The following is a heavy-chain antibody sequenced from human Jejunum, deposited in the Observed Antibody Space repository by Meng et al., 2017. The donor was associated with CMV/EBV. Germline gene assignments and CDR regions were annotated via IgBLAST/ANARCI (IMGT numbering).Heavy chain of an antibody. J-gene: IGHJ4*02. D-gene: IGHD6-13*01. CDR2: ISPSGNNI. Sequence: SCVASAFTFSNYMLTWVRQAPGKGLEWVAFISPSGNNIHYADSVKGRFALSRDNTKNSLYLQMSGLRAEDTAVYYCTRDSQHHLYWGQGALVTVSS. CDR1: AFTFSNYM. V-gene: IGHV3-48*03. CDR3: TRDSQHHLY.